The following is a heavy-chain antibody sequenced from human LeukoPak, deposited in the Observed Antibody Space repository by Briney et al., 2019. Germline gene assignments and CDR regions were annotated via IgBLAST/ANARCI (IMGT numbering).Heavy chain of an antibody. CDR1: GYTFTGYY. CDR3: ARVPDYGDYVGLYYFDY. D-gene: IGHD4-17*01. Sequence: ASVKVSCKASGYTFTGYYMHWVRQAPGQGLEWMGWINPNSGGTNYAQKFQGRVTMTRNTSISTAYMGLSRLRSDDTAVYYCARVPDYGDYVGLYYFDYWGQGTLVTVSS. J-gene: IGHJ4*02. CDR2: INPNSGGT. V-gene: IGHV1-2*02.